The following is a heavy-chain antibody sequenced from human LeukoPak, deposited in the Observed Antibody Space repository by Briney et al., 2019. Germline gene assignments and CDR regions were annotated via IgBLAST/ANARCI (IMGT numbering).Heavy chain of an antibody. Sequence: GGSLRLSCAASGFTFSSYAMSWVRQAPGKGLEWVSAISGSGGSTYYADSVKGRFTISRDNSKNTLYLQMNSLRAEDTAVYYCARGRYYDSSGYLYWGQGTLVTVSS. D-gene: IGHD3-22*01. CDR2: ISGSGGST. J-gene: IGHJ4*02. V-gene: IGHV3-23*01. CDR3: ARGRYYDSSGYLY. CDR1: GFTFSSYA.